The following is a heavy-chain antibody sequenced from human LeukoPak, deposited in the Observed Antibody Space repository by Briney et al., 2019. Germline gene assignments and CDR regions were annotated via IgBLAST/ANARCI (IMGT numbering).Heavy chain of an antibody. J-gene: IGHJ4*02. V-gene: IGHV3-7*04. D-gene: IGHD5-24*01. CDR1: GSTFSHHW. Sequence: GGSLRLSCAASGSTFSHHWMDWVRQAPGKGLEWVADIKTDGSEKYHVDSVKGRFTISRDNAKNELYLQMSNLRVEDTGIYYCAKDRGWLQFDYWGQGILVTVSS. CDR2: IKTDGSEK. CDR3: AKDRGWLQFDY.